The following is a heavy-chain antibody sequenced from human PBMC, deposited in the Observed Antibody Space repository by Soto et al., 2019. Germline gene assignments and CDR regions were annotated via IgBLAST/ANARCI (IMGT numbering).Heavy chain of an antibody. CDR1: GFTFTSSA. Sequence: SVKVSCKASGFTFTSSAVQWVRQARGQRLEWIGWIVAGNGNTNYAQKFQERVTITRDMSTSTAYMELSSLRSEDTAVYYCAGRYCSGGSCYNYYGLDVWGHGTTVTVSS. J-gene: IGHJ6*02. CDR3: AGRYCSGGSCYNYYGLDV. V-gene: IGHV1-58*01. CDR2: IVAGNGNT. D-gene: IGHD2-15*01.